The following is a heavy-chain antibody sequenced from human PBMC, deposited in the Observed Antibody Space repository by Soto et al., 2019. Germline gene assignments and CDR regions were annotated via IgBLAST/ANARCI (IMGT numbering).Heavy chain of an antibody. CDR2: IYSGGST. D-gene: IGHD2-15*01. V-gene: IGHV3-66*01. CDR1: GFTVSSNY. CDR3: ARERQYCSGGSCTPDAFDI. Sequence: EVQLVESGGGLVQPGGSLRLSCAASGFTVSSNYMSWVRQAPGKGLEWVSVIYSGGSTYYADSVKGRFTISRDNSKNTLYLQRNSLRAEDTAVYYCARERQYCSGGSCTPDAFDIWGQGTMVTVSS. J-gene: IGHJ3*02.